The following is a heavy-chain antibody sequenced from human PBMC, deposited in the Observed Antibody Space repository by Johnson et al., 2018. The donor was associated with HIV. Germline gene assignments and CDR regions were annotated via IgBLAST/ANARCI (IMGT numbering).Heavy chain of an antibody. J-gene: IGHJ3*02. CDR2: IYSGGST. CDR3: AREGGSYPGETVDDAFDI. Sequence: QVQLVESGGGVVQPGRSLRLSCAASGFTFSSYAMHWVRQAPGKGLEWVAVIYSGGSTYSADSVKGRFTISRDNSKNTLYLQMNSLRAEDTAVYYCAREGGSYPGETVDDAFDIWGQGTTVTVSS. V-gene: IGHV3-30*14. D-gene: IGHD3-16*02. CDR1: GFTFSSYA.